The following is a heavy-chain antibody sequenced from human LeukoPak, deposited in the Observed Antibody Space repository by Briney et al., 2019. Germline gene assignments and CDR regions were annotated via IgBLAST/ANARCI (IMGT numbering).Heavy chain of an antibody. CDR2: IWYDGSNK. D-gene: IGHD4-23*01. CDR1: TFTFKSYG. V-gene: IGHV3-33*01. Sequence: PGRSLRLSCAASTFTFKSYGMHWVRQAPGKGLEWEAVIWYDGSNKFYADSVKGRFTISRDNSKNTLYLQMNSLRAEDTAVYYCVRDRENSYFEYWGQGTPVTVSS. J-gene: IGHJ4*02. CDR3: VRDRENSYFEY.